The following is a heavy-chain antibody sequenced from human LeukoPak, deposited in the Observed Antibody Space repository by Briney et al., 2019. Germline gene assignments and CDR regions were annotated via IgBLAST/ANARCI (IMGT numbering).Heavy chain of an antibody. CDR1: GGSISSFY. CDR2: ISDSGST. D-gene: IGHD3-16*02. CDR3: ARGGTFGGIIVKTPDFYCYYYRHV. J-gene: IGHJ6*03. V-gene: IGHV4-59*01. Sequence: PSETLSLTCGVSGGSISSFYWSWIRQPPGKGLEWIGYISDSGSTNYNPSLKSRVAISVDMSKNQFSLKLSSVTAADTAVYYCARGGTFGGIIVKTPDFYCYYYRHVWGTGTTVTVSS.